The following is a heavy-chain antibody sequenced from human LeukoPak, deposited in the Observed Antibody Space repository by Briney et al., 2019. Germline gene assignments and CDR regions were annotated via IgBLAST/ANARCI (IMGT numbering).Heavy chain of an antibody. D-gene: IGHD4-17*01. V-gene: IGHV3-64*02. J-gene: IGHJ4*02. CDR1: GFTLNNYG. CDR3: TRGGSTVTLFDC. CDR2: ISSDGGST. Sequence: GGSLRLSCAASGFTLNNYGMYWVRQAPGKGPEYVSAISSDGGSTYYADSVKGRFTISRDNSKNTLYLQMGSLRPEDMALYYCTRGGSTVTLFDCWGQGTLVTVSS.